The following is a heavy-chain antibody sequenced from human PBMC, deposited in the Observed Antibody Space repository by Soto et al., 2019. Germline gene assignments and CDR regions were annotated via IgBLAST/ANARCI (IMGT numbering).Heavy chain of an antibody. CDR3: ARYNFPSMIRGVPVHNWFDP. V-gene: IGHV4-59*01. J-gene: IGHJ5*02. D-gene: IGHD3-10*01. CDR2: IYYSGNT. CDR1: GGSITSYY. Sequence: QVQLQESGPGLVKPSETLSLTCTVSGGSITSYYWSWIRQPPGKGLEWIGYIYYSGNTNYNPSLKSRVTVSLDTSKNQFSLKLSSVTAADTAVYYCARYNFPSMIRGVPVHNWFDPWGQGTLVTVSS.